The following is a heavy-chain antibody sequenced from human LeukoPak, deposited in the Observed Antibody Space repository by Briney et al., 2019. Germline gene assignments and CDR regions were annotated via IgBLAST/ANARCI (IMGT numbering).Heavy chain of an antibody. CDR1: GFFRSYA. V-gene: IGHV3-23*01. J-gene: IGHJ4*02. CDR3: EGTYYYDSSDDY. Sequence: PGGSLRLSCAASGFFRSYAMSWVRQAPGKGLEWVLAISGSGTSTYYADSVKGRLTISRDNSKNTLYLQMNSLRAEDTAVYYCEGTYYYDSSDDYWGQGTLVTVSS. CDR2: ISGSGTST. D-gene: IGHD3-22*01.